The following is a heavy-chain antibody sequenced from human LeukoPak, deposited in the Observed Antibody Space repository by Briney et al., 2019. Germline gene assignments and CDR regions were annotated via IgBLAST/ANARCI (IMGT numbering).Heavy chain of an antibody. CDR2: IHYSAST. J-gene: IGHJ4*02. CDR1: SGSISRYY. V-gene: IGHV4-59*01. D-gene: IGHD6-19*01. CDR3: ARMDRSGWYYFGY. Sequence: SATLSLTCTVSSGSISRYYWSWLRQAPGKGLEWTGYIHYSASTNYNPSIKTLITISVDTSKNQFSLKLASVTAADTAVYFCARMDRSGWYYFGYWGQGTLVTVSS.